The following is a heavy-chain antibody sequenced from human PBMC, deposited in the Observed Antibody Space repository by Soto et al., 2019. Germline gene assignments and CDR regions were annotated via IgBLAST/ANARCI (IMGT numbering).Heavy chain of an antibody. V-gene: IGHV1-18*01. J-gene: IGHJ6*03. D-gene: IGHD1-1*01. CDR1: GYTFTSYG. Sequence: GASAKLSCKASGYTFTSYGISTLRQAPGQGLEWMGWISAYNGNTNYAQKLQGRVTMTTDTSTSTAYMELRSLRSDDTAVYYCARRSTRAHNYMDVWGKGTTVTVSS. CDR2: ISAYNGNT. CDR3: ARRSTRAHNYMDV.